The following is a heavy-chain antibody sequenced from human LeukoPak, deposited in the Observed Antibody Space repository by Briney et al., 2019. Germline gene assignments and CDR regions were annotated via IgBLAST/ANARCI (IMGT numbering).Heavy chain of an antibody. J-gene: IGHJ4*02. D-gene: IGHD2-2*01. CDR3: ARASNLLYCSSTSCHFDY. CDR1: GFTFRSYE. Sequence: GGSLRLSCATFGFTFRSYEMNLVRPAPGKGVEGVSYISCSGSNIYYADSVKGRFTISRDNAKNSLYLQMNSLRAEDTAVYYCARASNLLYCSSTSCHFDYWGQGTLVTVSS. CDR2: ISCSGSNI. V-gene: IGHV3-48*03.